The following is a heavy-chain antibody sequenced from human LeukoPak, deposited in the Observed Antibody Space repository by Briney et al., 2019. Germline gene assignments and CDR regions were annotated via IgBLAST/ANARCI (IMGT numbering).Heavy chain of an antibody. CDR1: GFIFSNYG. J-gene: IGHJ5*01. V-gene: IGHV3-33*01. CDR2: IYYDGSKQ. CDR3: ARDISSRWYDF. Sequence: PGGSLRLSCAASGFIFSNYGMHWVRQAPGKGLEWVAVIYYDGSKQYYGDSVKGRFTISRDDSKNTLYLQMNSLRAEDTAVYYCARDISSRWYDFWGQGTLVTVSS. D-gene: IGHD6-13*01.